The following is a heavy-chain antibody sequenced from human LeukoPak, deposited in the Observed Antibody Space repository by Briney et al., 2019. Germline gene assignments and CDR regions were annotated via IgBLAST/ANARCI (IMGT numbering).Heavy chain of an antibody. CDR1: GFTFSAYA. Sequence: GGCLRLSCEASGFTFSAYAMTWVRQAPGKGLEWVSSIGSDNKPHYSESVKGRFAISRDNAKDSMYLQMNSLRAEDTAVYYCARSSMVDANDAFDIWGQGTMVTVSS. CDR3: ARSSMVDANDAFDI. D-gene: IGHD2-15*01. V-gene: IGHV3-69-1*01. CDR2: IGSDNKP. J-gene: IGHJ3*02.